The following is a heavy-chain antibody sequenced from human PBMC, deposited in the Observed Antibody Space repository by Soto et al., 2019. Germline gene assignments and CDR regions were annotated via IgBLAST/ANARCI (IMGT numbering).Heavy chain of an antibody. D-gene: IGHD3-10*01. CDR2: TYYSSKWYN. CDR3: AREVAGGSYF. CDR1: GDSVSSNNAA. J-gene: IGHJ4*02. V-gene: IGHV6-1*01. Sequence: SQTLSLTCAISGDSVSSNNAAWNWIRQSPSRGLEWLGRTYYSSKWYNDYAMSVKSRITIKPDTSKNQVSLQMNSLRVDDTAVYYCAREVAGGSYFWGQGTLVTVSS.